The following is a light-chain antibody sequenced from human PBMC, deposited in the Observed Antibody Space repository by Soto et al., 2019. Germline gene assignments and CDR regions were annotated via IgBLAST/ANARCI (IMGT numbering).Light chain of an antibody. CDR2: EVN. V-gene: IGLV2-8*01. J-gene: IGLJ1*01. CDR1: SSDVGGYNF. CDR3: SSFAAVNHRYV. Sequence: QSALTQPPSASGSPGQSVTISCTGTSSDVGGYNFVSWYQQHPGKAPKLIIYEVNKRPSGVPDRFSGSKSGNTASLTVSGLQAEDEANYYCSSFAAVNHRYVFGTGTKLTVL.